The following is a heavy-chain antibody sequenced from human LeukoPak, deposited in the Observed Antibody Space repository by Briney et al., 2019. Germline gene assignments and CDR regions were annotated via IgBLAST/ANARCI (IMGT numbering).Heavy chain of an antibody. CDR1: GFTFGSYW. V-gene: IGHV3-7*03. J-gene: IGHJ4*02. D-gene: IGHD6-6*01. CDR3: ASAGGDSRSPLPFYY. Sequence: GGSLRLSCAASGFTFGSYWKSWVRQAPGKGLEWVANIKQDGSEKYYVDSVKGRFTISRDNAENSLSLQMNSLRAEDTAVYYCASAGGDSRSPLPFYYWGQGTLVTVSS. CDR2: IKQDGSEK.